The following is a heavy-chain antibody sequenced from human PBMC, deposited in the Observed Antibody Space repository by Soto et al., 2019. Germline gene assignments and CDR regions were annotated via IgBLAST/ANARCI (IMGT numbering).Heavy chain of an antibody. J-gene: IGHJ5*02. V-gene: IGHV4-30-2*01. Sequence: SETLSLTCAGSGGSISSGGYSWSWIRQPPGKGLEWIGYIYHSGSTYYNPSLKSRVTISVDTSKNQFSLELSSVTAADTAVYYCASIYDSSGYYYGNNWFDPWGQGTLVTVSS. CDR2: IYHSGST. CDR3: ASIYDSSGYYYGNNWFDP. CDR1: GGSISSGGYS. D-gene: IGHD3-22*01.